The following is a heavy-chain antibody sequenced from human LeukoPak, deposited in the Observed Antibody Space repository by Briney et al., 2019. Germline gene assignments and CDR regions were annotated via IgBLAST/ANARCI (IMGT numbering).Heavy chain of an antibody. CDR1: GYTFTSYD. V-gene: IGHV1-8*01. J-gene: IGHJ6*02. Sequence: ASVKVSCKASGYTFTSYDINWVRQATGQGLEWMGWMNPNSGNTGYAQKFQGRVTMTRNTSISTAYMELSSLRSEDTAVYYCARVRGLLRFLDSRYGMDVWGQGTTVTVSS. CDR3: ARVRGLLRFLDSRYGMDV. CDR2: MNPNSGNT. D-gene: IGHD3-3*01.